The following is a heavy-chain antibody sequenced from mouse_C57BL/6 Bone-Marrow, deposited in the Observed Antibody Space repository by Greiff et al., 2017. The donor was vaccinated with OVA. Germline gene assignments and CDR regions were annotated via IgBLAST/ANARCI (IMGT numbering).Heavy chain of an antibody. Sequence: VQLQQSGAELARPGASVKLSCKASGYTFTSYGISWVKQRTGQGLEWIGEIYPRSGNTYYNEKFKGKATLTADKSSSTAYIWLRSLTSEDSAVDFCGGNYDYAMDYWGQGTSVTVSS. J-gene: IGHJ4*01. CDR1: GYTFTSYG. CDR2: IYPRSGNT. CDR3: GGNYDYAMDY. D-gene: IGHD2-1*01. V-gene: IGHV1-81*01.